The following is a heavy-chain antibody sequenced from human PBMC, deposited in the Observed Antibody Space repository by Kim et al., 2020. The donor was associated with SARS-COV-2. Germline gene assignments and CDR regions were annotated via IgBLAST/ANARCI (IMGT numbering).Heavy chain of an antibody. CDR2: ISPTNGRT. J-gene: IGHJ1*01. CDR1: GFTYNNYA. D-gene: IGHD2-15*01. CDR3: AKDGRTWAPEH. Sequence: GGSLRLSCAASGFTYNNYAMTWVRQAPEKGLEWVSTISPTNGRTYYADPVRGRFAISRDNSKNPLYLEMNSLRGDDTGVYYCAKDGRTWAPEHWCQGTLV. V-gene: IGHV3-23*01.